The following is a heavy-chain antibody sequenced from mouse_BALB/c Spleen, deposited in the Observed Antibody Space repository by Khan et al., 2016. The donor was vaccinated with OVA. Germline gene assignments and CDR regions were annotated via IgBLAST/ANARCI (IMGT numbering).Heavy chain of an antibody. J-gene: IGHJ3*01. V-gene: IGHV1S81*02. CDR3: TRGGYGSPFAY. Sequence: VQLKQSGAELVKPGASVKLSCKASGYTFTSYYMYWVKQRPGQGLEWIGEINPSNGGANVNEKFKSKATLTVDKSSSTAYMELSSLTSEDSAVYYCTRGGYGSPFAYWGQGTLVTVSA. D-gene: IGHD1-1*01. CDR1: GYTFTSYY. CDR2: INPSNGGA.